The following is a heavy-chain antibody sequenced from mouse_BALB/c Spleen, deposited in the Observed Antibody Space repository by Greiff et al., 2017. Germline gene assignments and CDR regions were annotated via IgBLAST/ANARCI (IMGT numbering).Heavy chain of an antibody. J-gene: IGHJ4*01. CDR3: ARLRDYPYAMDY. D-gene: IGHD5-5*01. CDR1: GFTFSSFG. V-gene: IGHV5-17*02. CDR2: ISSGSSTI. Sequence: EVQLVESGGGLVQPGGSRKLSCAASGFTFSSFGMHWVRQAPEKGLEWVAYISSGSSTIYYADTVKGRFTISRDNPKNTLFLQMTSLRSEDTAMYYCARLRDYPYAMDYWGQGTSVTVSS.